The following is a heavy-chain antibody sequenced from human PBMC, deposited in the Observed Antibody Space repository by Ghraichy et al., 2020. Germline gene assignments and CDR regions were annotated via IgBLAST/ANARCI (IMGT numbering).Heavy chain of an antibody. CDR2: IFQSEVT. CDR1: EGPFDTGSLY. Sequence: SETLSLTCRVSEGPFDTGSLYWGWIRQPPGRGLEWIGNIFQSEVTYYNPSLESRVTISRDTSKRQFSLRLTSVTAADTATYYCARGRWEFYDSRGYYYFDAWGPGILATVSS. J-gene: IGHJ4*02. CDR3: ARGRWEFYDSRGYYYFDA. V-gene: IGHV4-39*07. D-gene: IGHD3-22*01.